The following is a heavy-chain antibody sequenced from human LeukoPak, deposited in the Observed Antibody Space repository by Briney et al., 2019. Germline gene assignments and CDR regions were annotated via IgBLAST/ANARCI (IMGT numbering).Heavy chain of an antibody. CDR1: GFTFSSYA. D-gene: IGHD4-11*01. CDR2: IGGSGSRT. Sequence: GGSLRLSCAASGFTFSSYAMSWVRQAPGKSLEWVSGIGGSGSRTYYADSVKGRFTISRDNSKNTLYLQMNSLRAEDTAVYYCAIPPEDYSDYHHYGMDVWGQGTTVTVSS. CDR3: AIPPEDYSDYHHYGMDV. V-gene: IGHV3-23*01. J-gene: IGHJ6*02.